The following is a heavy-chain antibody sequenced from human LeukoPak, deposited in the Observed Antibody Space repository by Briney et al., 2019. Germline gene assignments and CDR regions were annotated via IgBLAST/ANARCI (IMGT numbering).Heavy chain of an antibody. Sequence: GGSLRLSCAASGFTFSSYWMSWVRQAPGKGLEWVANIKQDGSEKYYVDSVKGRFTISRDNAKNSLYLQMNSLRAEDTAVYYFAKASGWYGRGPEYYYYFMDVWGKGTTVTVSS. CDR3: AKASGWYGRGPEYYYYFMDV. D-gene: IGHD6-19*01. CDR1: GFTFSSYW. J-gene: IGHJ6*03. CDR2: IKQDGSEK. V-gene: IGHV3-7*01.